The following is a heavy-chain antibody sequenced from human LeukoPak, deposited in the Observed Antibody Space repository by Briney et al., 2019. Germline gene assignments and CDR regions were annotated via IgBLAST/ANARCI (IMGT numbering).Heavy chain of an antibody. CDR1: GGSISSNYYY. D-gene: IGHD2-15*01. CDR2: IYYSGHT. CDR3: ASEYCSGDSCEGGHFDY. J-gene: IGHJ4*02. V-gene: IGHV4-39*07. Sequence: PSETLSLTCTVSGGSISSNYYYWGWIRQPPGKGLEWIGSIYYSGHTYYNPSLKSRVTISVDTSNNPFSLKLSSVTAADTAIYYCASEYCSGDSCEGGHFDYWGQGTLVTVSS.